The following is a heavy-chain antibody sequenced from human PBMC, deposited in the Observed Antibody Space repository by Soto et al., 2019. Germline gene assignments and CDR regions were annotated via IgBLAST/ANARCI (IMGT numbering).Heavy chain of an antibody. CDR2: ISGTGYNT. CDR3: AKAGFSSSWSTTYFDY. J-gene: IGHJ4*02. CDR1: GFTFTSYA. D-gene: IGHD6-13*01. V-gene: IGHV3-23*01. Sequence: GGSLRLSCAASGFTFTSYAMNWVRLAPGKGLEWVSAISGTGYNTYYADSVKGRFTISRDNTKNTLYLQMNSLRAEDTAVYYCAKAGFSSSWSTTYFDYWGQGTLVTVYS.